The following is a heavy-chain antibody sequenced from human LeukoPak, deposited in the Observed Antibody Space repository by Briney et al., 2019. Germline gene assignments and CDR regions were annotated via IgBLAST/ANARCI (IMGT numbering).Heavy chain of an antibody. Sequence: PGGSLRLSCAASGFTFDDYAMHWVRQAPGKGLEWVSGISWNSGSIGYADSVKGRFTISRDNAKNSLYLQMNSLRAEDTALYYCAKDMGGYSSSPLDYWGQGTLVTVSS. J-gene: IGHJ4*02. D-gene: IGHD6-13*01. CDR2: ISWNSGSI. V-gene: IGHV3-9*01. CDR3: AKDMGGYSSSPLDY. CDR1: GFTFDDYA.